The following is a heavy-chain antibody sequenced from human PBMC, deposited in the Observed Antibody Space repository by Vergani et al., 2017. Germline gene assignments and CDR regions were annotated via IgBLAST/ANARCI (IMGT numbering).Heavy chain of an antibody. J-gene: IGHJ4*02. CDR2: IGTAGDT. D-gene: IGHD6-19*01. Sequence: EVQLVESGGGLVQPGGSLRLSCAASGFTFSSYDMHWVRQATGKGLEWVSAIGTAGDTYYPGSVKGRFTISRENAKNSLYLQMNSLRAGDTAVYYCARGGPGSRGWSPGDYWGQGTLVTVSS. CDR3: ARGGPGSRGWSPGDY. V-gene: IGHV3-13*01. CDR1: GFTFSSYD.